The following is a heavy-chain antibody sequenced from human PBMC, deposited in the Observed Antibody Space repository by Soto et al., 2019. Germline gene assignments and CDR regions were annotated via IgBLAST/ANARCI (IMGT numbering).Heavy chain of an antibody. CDR2: ISSGSKTI. V-gene: IGHV3-48*02. Sequence: PGGSLRLSCAASGFTFSGYSVHWVRQAPGKGLEWVSYISSGSKTIYYAESVKGRFTVSRDNARNSQFLQMNSLRDKDTAVYYCAREDSLGVRSFDYWGQGTLVTVSS. J-gene: IGHJ4*02. CDR1: GFTFSGYS. CDR3: AREDSLGVRSFDY. D-gene: IGHD3-10*01.